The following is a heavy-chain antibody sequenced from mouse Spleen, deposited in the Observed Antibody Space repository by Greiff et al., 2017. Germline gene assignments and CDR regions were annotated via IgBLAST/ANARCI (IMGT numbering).Heavy chain of an antibody. Sequence: EVQLVESGGGLVKLGGSLKLSCAASGFTFSSYYMSWVRQTPEKRLELVAAINSNGGSTYYPDTVKGRFTISRDNAKNTLYLQMSSLKSEDTALYYCARQGYDGPSYYAMDYWGQGTSVTVSS. V-gene: IGHV5-6-2*01. CDR1: GFTFSSYY. D-gene: IGHD2-3*01. J-gene: IGHJ4*01. CDR2: INSNGGST. CDR3: ARQGYDGPSYYAMDY.